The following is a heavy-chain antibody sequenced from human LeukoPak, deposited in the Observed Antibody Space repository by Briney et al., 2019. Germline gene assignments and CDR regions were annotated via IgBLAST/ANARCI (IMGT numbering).Heavy chain of an antibody. J-gene: IGHJ4*02. CDR2: ISYDGSNK. CDR3: AKWYSSGWYFDY. CDR1: GFTFSSYG. Sequence: GRSLRLSCAASGFTFSSYGMHWVRQAPGKGLEWVAVISYDGSNKYYADSVKGRFTISRDNSKNTLYLQMNSLRAEDTAVYYCAKWYSSGWYFDYWGQGTLVTVSS. V-gene: IGHV3-30*18. D-gene: IGHD6-19*01.